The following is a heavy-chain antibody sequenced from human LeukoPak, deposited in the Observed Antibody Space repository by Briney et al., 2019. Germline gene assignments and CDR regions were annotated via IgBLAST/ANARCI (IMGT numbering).Heavy chain of an antibody. Sequence: GVLRLSCAASGFTVSSNYMSWVRQAPGKGLEWVSDIYSGGSTYYADSVKSRFTISRDNSKNTLYLQMNSLRAEDTAVDYCAKNQNLRFLERLSPPYYYYMDVWGKGTTVTVSS. CDR2: IYSGGST. D-gene: IGHD3-3*01. CDR1: GFTVSSNY. J-gene: IGHJ6*03. CDR3: AKNQNLRFLERLSPPYYYYMDV. V-gene: IGHV3-66*01.